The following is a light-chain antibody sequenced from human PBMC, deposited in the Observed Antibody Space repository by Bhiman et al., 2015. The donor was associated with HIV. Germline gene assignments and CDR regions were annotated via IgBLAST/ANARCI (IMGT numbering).Light chain of an antibody. CDR2: QDT. J-gene: IGLJ1*01. V-gene: IGLV3-1*01. CDR1: KLGDKY. CDR3: QAWDSSTEV. Sequence: SYELTQPPSVSVSPGQTASVTCSGDKLGDKYTCWYQQKPGQSPVLVIYQDTKRPSGIPERFSGSNSGNTATLTISGTQPMDESDYYCQAWDSSTEVFGTGTKVTVL.